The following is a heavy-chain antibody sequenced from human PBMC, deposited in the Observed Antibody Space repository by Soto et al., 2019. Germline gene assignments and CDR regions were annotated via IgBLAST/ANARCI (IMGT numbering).Heavy chain of an antibody. D-gene: IGHD3-3*01. CDR2: INHSGST. J-gene: IGHJ5*02. CDR1: GGSFSGYY. V-gene: IGHV4-34*01. CDR3: ARGLPATIFGVVFNWFDP. Sequence: SETLSLTCAVYGGSFSGYYWSWIRQPPGKGLEWIGEINHSGSTNYNPSLKSRVTISVDTSKNQFSLKLSSVTAADTAVYYCARGLPATIFGVVFNWFDPWGQGTLVTVSS.